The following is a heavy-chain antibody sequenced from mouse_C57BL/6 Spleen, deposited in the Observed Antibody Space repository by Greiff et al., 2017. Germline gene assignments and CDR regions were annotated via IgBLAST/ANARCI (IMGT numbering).Heavy chain of an antibody. J-gene: IGHJ4*01. Sequence: QVQLQQPGTELVKPGASVKLSCKASGYTFTSYWMHWVKQRPGQGLEWIGNINPSNGGTNYNEKFKSKATLTVDKSSSTAYMQISSLTSEDSAVYDCARAPYGRNAMDYWGQGTSVTVSS. V-gene: IGHV1-53*01. CDR2: INPSNGGT. CDR1: GYTFTSYW. D-gene: IGHD1-1*02. CDR3: ARAPYGRNAMDY.